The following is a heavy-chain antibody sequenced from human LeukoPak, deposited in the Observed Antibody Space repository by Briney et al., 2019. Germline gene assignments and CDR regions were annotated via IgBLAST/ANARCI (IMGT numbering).Heavy chain of an antibody. CDR3: AKEYSSSGYFDY. Sequence: PGGSLRLSCAASGFTFSSYEMNWVRQAPGKGLEWVSYISSSGRTIYYADSVKGRFTISRDNAKNSLYLQMNSLRAEDTAVYYCAKEYSSSGYFDYWGQGTLVTVSS. CDR1: GFTFSSYE. D-gene: IGHD6-13*01. V-gene: IGHV3-48*03. J-gene: IGHJ4*02. CDR2: ISSSGRTI.